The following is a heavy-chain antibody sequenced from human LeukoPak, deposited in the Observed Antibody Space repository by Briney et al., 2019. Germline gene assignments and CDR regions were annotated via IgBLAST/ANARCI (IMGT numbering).Heavy chain of an antibody. CDR3: AREIDGTYGAFDI. V-gene: IGHV1-2*02. CDR2: NNPNSGGT. J-gene: IGHJ3*02. CDR1: GYTFTGYY. Sequence: ASVKVSCKASGYTFTGYYMHWVRQAPGQGLEWRGGNNPNSGGTNYAQKFQGRVTMPRATSLSTAYTELRSLRSDDPAVYYCAREIDGTYGAFDIWGPGTMVTVSS. D-gene: IGHD4-17*01.